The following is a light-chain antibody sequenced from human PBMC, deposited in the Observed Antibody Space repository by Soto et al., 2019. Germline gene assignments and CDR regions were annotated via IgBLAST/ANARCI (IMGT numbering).Light chain of an antibody. V-gene: IGLV2-14*01. Sequence: QSALTQPASVSGSPGQSITISCTVTSSDVGGYNYVSWYQQHPGKAPKLMIYEVSNRPSGVSNRFSGSKSGNTASLIISGLQAEDEADYYCSSYTSSSIYVFGTGTKVTVL. CDR3: SSYTSSSIYV. J-gene: IGLJ1*01. CDR2: EVS. CDR1: SSDVGGYNY.